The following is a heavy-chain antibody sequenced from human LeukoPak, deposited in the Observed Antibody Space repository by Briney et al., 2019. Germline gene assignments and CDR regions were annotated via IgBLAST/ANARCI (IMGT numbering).Heavy chain of an antibody. Sequence: SQTLSLTCTVSGGSISSGGYYWSWIRQHPGKGLEWIGHIYYSGSTYYNPSLKSRATISVDTSKNQFSLKLDSVTAADTAVYYCARTDRSSGFDYWGQGTLVTVSS. CDR2: IYYSGST. J-gene: IGHJ4*02. V-gene: IGHV4-31*03. CDR3: ARTDRSSGFDY. CDR1: GGSISSGGYY.